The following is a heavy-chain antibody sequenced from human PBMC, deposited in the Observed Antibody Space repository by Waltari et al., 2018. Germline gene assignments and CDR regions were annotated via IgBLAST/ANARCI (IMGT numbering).Heavy chain of an antibody. V-gene: IGHV1-46*03. Sequence: QVQLVQSGAEVKKPGASVKVSCKASGYTFPSYYMHWVRHAPGQGLEWMGIINPSGGSTSYAQKFQGRVTMTRDTSTSTVYMELSSLRSEDTAVYYCARDRAYYYGSGKFDPWGQGTLVTVSS. CDR2: INPSGGST. CDR3: ARDRAYYYGSGKFDP. D-gene: IGHD3-10*01. CDR1: GYTFPSYY. J-gene: IGHJ5*02.